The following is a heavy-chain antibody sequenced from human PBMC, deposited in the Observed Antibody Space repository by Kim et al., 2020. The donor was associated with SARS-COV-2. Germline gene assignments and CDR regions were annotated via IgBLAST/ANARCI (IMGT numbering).Heavy chain of an antibody. J-gene: IGHJ4*02. Sequence: GSTYYNPSLKSRVTISVDTSKNQFSLKLSSVTAADTAVYYCARGSGYSGYDRDYWGQGTLVTVSS. CDR2: GST. V-gene: IGHV4-31*02. D-gene: IGHD5-12*01. CDR3: ARGSGYSGYDRDY.